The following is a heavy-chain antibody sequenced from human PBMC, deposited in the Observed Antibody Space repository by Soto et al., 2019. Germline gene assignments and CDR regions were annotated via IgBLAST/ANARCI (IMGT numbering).Heavy chain of an antibody. CDR1: GYTFTSNG. CDR2: ISTYNGNT. V-gene: IGHV1-18*01. J-gene: IGHJ4*02. CDR3: ARDGYGDYGY. Sequence: QVQLVQSGAEVKKPGTSVKVSCKASGYTFTSNGISWVRQAPGQGLEWMGWISTYNGNTNYAQKLQGRGTMTRDTSTSIAYMELRGLRSDDTAVYYWARDGYGDYGYWGQGSLVTVSS. D-gene: IGHD4-17*01.